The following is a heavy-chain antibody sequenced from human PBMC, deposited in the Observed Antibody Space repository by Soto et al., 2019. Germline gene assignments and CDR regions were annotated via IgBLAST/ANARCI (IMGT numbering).Heavy chain of an antibody. V-gene: IGHV1-69*02. J-gene: IGHJ6*02. CDR3: ARRIYCGTDCYHKYYYGMDV. CDR1: GDTFSSYT. D-gene: IGHD2-21*02. Sequence: QVQLVQSGAEVMKPGSSVKVSCRASGDTFSSYTVSWVRQAPGQGLEWMGRIIPVLGITNYAQKFRGRVTITADESRKTAYMALSGLRSEGTAVYYCARRIYCGTDCYHKYYYGMDVWGQGTAVTVSS. CDR2: IIPVLGIT.